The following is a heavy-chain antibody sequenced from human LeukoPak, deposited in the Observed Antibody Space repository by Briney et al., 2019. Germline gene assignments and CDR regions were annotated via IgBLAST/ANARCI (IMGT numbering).Heavy chain of an antibody. CDR3: ARETYYYDSSGYYTSHFDY. Sequence: SQTLSLTCTVSGGSISSGDYYWSWIRQPPGKGLEWIGYIYYSGSTYYNPSLKSRVTISVDTSKNQFSLKLSSVTAADTAVYYCARETYYYDSSGYYTSHFDYWGQGTLVTVSS. CDR1: GGSISSGDYY. CDR2: IYYSGST. J-gene: IGHJ4*02. D-gene: IGHD3-22*01. V-gene: IGHV4-30-4*01.